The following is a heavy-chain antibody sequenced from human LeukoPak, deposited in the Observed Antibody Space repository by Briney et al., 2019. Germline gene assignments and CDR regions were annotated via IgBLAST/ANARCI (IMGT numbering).Heavy chain of an antibody. V-gene: IGHV1-2*02. CDR1: GYTFTGYY. CDR2: INPNSGGT. Sequence: ASVKVSCKASGYTFTGYYMHWVRQAPGQGLEWMGWINPNSGGTNYAQKFQGRVTMTRDTPISTAYMELSRLRSDDTAVYYCARVRPSTTIFGVVITNYFDYWGQGTLVTVSS. CDR3: ARVRPSTTIFGVVITNYFDY. D-gene: IGHD3-3*01. J-gene: IGHJ4*02.